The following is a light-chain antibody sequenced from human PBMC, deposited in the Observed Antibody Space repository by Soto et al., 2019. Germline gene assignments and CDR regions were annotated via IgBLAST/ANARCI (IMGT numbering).Light chain of an antibody. CDR1: QDITNK. CDR3: QQHDGVPR. J-gene: IGKJ3*01. Sequence: DSQMPQSPSSLSASVGDTVTITCQAIQDITNKLNWYQQKPGKAPNLLIYDASNLETGVPSRSSGSRSGTYFNLTISHLQPEDIATYYCQQHDGVPRFGPGTKVD. CDR2: DAS. V-gene: IGKV1-33*01.